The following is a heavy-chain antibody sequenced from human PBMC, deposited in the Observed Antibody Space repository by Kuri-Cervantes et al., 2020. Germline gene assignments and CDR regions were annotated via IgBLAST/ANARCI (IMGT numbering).Heavy chain of an antibody. V-gene: IGHV1-2*02. D-gene: IGHD1-26*01. Sequence: ASVKVSCKASGYTFTGYYMHWVRQAPGQGLEWMGWINPNSGGTNYAQKFQGRVTMARDTSTSTVYMELSSLRSEDTAVYYCARGAYSGSYYWFDPWGQGTLVTVSS. CDR2: INPNSGGT. CDR1: GYTFTGYY. CDR3: ARGAYSGSYYWFDP. J-gene: IGHJ5*02.